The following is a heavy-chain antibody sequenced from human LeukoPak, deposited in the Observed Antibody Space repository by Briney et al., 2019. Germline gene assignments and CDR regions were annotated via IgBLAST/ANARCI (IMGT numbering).Heavy chain of an antibody. J-gene: IGHJ4*02. D-gene: IGHD6-19*01. CDR1: SGSISTSNYY. V-gene: IGHV4-39*07. CDR2: IFYSGST. CDR3: ARCSSGWYPDDY. Sequence: PSETLSLTCTVSSGSISTSNYYWGWVRQPPGKALEWIGNIFYSGSTYYSPSLKSRVTISLDTSRNQFSLKLNSVTAADTAVYYCARCSSGWYPDDYWGQGTLVTVSS.